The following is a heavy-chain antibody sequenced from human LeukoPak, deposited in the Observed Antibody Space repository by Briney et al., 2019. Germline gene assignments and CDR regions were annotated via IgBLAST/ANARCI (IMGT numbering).Heavy chain of an antibody. CDR1: GFTLSSYS. D-gene: IGHD3-9*01. J-gene: IGHJ6*03. Sequence: GGSLRLSCAASGFTLSSYSMHWVRQAPGKGLEWVSGISWNSGSIGYADSVKGRFTISRDNAKNSLYLQMNSLRAEDMALYYCAKLGGYDILTGYYKFDYYYYMDVWGKGTTVTVSS. CDR2: ISWNSGSI. CDR3: AKLGGYDILTGYYKFDYYYYMDV. V-gene: IGHV3-9*03.